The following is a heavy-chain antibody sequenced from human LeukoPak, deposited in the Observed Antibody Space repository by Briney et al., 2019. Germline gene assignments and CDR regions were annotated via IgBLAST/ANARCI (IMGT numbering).Heavy chain of an antibody. J-gene: IGHJ5*02. D-gene: IGHD3-3*01. CDR3: ARDVTIFGVVIFFDP. CDR2: INPSGGST. CDR1: GYTFTSYY. Sequence: ASVKVSCKASGYTFTSYYMHWVRQAPGQGLEWMGIINPSGGSTSCAQKFQGRVTMTRDTSTSTVYMELSSLRSEDTAVYYCARDVTIFGVVIFFDPWGQGTLVTVSS. V-gene: IGHV1-46*01.